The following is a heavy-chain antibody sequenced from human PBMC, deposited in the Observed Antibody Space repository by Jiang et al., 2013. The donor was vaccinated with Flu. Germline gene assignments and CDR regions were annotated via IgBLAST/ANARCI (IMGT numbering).Heavy chain of an antibody. Sequence: RLESGGGVVQPGRSLRLSCAASGFTFSSYGMHWVRQAPGKGLEWVAVISYDGSNKYYADSVKGRFTISRDNSKNTLYLQMNSLRAEDTAVYYCAREGGGYCTNGVCYSDYFDYWGQGTLVTVSS. CDR3: AREGGGYCTNGVCYSDYFDY. CDR1: GFTFSSYG. D-gene: IGHD2-8*01. CDR2: ISYDGSNK. J-gene: IGHJ4*02. V-gene: IGHV3-33*05.